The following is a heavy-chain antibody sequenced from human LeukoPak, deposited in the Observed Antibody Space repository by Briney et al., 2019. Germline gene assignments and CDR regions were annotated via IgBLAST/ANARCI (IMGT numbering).Heavy chain of an antibody. V-gene: IGHV4-59*01. CDR1: GGSISSSY. D-gene: IGHD6-19*01. Sequence: PSETLSLTCTVSGGSISSSYWGWIRQPPGKGLEWIGYIYYSGSTKYNPSLKSRVTILVDTSKNQFSLKLSSVTAADTAVYYCAKWTSYTSGWYAAPWGQGTLVTVST. J-gene: IGHJ5*02. CDR2: IYYSGST. CDR3: AKWTSYTSGWYAAP.